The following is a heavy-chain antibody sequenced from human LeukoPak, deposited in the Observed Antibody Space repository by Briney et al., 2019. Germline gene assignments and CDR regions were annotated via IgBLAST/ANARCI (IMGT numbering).Heavy chain of an antibody. CDR1: GGSISSSSYS. V-gene: IGHV4-39*07. CDR2: IYYSGST. CDR3: ARVSYSSPPRGLDY. Sequence: SETLSLTCTVSGGSISSSSYSWGWIRQPPGKGLEWIGSIYYSGSTYYNPSLTSRVTISVDTSKNQFSLKLSSVTAADTAVYYCARVSYSSPPRGLDYWGQGTLVTVSS. D-gene: IGHD6-13*01. J-gene: IGHJ4*02.